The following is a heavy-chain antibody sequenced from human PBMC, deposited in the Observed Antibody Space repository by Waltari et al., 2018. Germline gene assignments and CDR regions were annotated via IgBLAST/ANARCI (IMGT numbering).Heavy chain of an antibody. CDR1: GYTFTDFF. V-gene: IGHV1-2*06. Sequence: QVQLVQSGAEVKKSGASVKVSCKASGYTFTDFFIHWVRQAPGQGLEWMGRINPNSGDTSYAQRFQGRVTMTGDTSITTAYMERTGLRSDDTAIYYCARSGGGTTTFGVAEWGQGSLVTVSS. CDR3: ARSGGGTTTFGVAE. CDR2: INPNSGDT. D-gene: IGHD3-3*01. J-gene: IGHJ4*02.